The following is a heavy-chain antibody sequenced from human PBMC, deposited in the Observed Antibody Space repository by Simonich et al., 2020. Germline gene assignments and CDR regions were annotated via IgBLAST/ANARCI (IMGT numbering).Heavy chain of an antibody. D-gene: IGHD2-21*01. J-gene: IGHJ4*02. CDR3: ARDSRGTWCYYHFDY. Sequence: VQLVQSGAEVKMPGVSVKASCKASCYTFTSHGNSWVRQVPGQGREWMGRINEYRGNKNDVQKVKGRVTITTDTSTNTAYMEMSSLRSDDTAVYYCARDSRGTWCYYHFDYWGQGTMVTVSS. CDR1: CYTFTSHG. V-gene: IGHV1-18*01. CDR2: INEYRGNK.